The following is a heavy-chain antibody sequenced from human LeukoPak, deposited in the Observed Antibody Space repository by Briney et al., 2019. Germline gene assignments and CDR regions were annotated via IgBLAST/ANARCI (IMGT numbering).Heavy chain of an antibody. Sequence: SETLSLTCTVSGGSISSYYWSWIRQPPGKGLEWIGYIYYSGSTNYKSSLKSRVTISVDTSKHQFSLKLSSVTAADTAVYYCARTTEGGYSYGYFYYYYMDVWGKGTTVTISS. CDR3: ARTTEGGYSYGYFYYYYMDV. J-gene: IGHJ6*03. CDR2: IYYSGST. CDR1: GGSISSYY. V-gene: IGHV4-59*01. D-gene: IGHD5-18*01.